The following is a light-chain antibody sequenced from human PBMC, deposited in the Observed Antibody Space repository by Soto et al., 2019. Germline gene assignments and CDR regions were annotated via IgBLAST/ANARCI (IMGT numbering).Light chain of an antibody. J-gene: IGKJ3*01. CDR3: MQALQTPFT. V-gene: IGKV2-28*01. CDR2: LGS. CDR1: QSLLYRNGHNY. Sequence: DIVMTQSPLSLPVTPGEPASISCRSSQSLLYRNGHNYLDWYLQRPGQSPQILIYLGSNRASGVPDRFSGSGSGTDFTLKISRVEAEDVGVYYCMQALQTPFTFGPGTKVDIK.